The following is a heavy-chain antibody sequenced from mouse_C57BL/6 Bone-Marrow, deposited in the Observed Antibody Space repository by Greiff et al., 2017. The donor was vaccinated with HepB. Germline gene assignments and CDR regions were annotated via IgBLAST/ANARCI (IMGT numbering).Heavy chain of an antibody. CDR3: ARKDYGSSHFAY. V-gene: IGHV1-55*01. D-gene: IGHD1-1*01. CDR1: GYTFTSYW. J-gene: IGHJ3*01. CDR2: IYPVSGST. Sequence: QVQLQQPGAELVKPGASVKMSCKASGYTFTSYWITWVKQRPGQGLEWIGDIYPVSGSTNYNEKFKSKATLTVDTSSSTAYMQLSSLTSEDSAVYYCARKDYGSSHFAYWGQGTLVTVSA.